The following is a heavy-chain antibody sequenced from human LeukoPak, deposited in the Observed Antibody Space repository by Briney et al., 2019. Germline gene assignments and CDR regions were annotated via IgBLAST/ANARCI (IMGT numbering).Heavy chain of an antibody. V-gene: IGHV3-23*01. CDR1: GFTFDTYA. J-gene: IGHJ4*02. CDR2: ISGRGIST. CDR3: AKSYRQESDWSSSFDY. Sequence: YPGGSLRLSCAASGFTFDTYAMTWVRQVPGKGLEWVSNISGRGISTNYADSVKGRFTISRDNSKNTLHLQMNSLRAEDTAIYYCAKSYRQESDWSSSFDYWGQGTLVTVSS. D-gene: IGHD3-9*01.